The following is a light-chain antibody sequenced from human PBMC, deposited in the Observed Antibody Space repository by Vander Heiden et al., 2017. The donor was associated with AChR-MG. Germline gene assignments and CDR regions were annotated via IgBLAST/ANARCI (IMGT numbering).Light chain of an antibody. J-gene: IGKJ1*01. V-gene: IGKV1-39*01. CDR2: AAS. CDR3: QQSDSTPLWT. CDR1: QSISSY. Sequence: DIQMTQSPSSLSASVGDRVTITCRASQSISSYLNWYQQKPGKAPKLLIYAASSLQSGVPSRFSGSGSGTDFTLTISSLQPEDFATYYCQQSDSTPLWTFGQRTKVEIK.